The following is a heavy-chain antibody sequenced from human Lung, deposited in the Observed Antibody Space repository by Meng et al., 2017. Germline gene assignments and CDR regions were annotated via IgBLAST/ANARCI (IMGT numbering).Heavy chain of an antibody. CDR1: GYTFTNYA. CDR3: ARKKWLATGEVH. J-gene: IGHJ4*02. CDR2: INTNTGDP. Sequence: QGQRVQAGSEGKKPGASGRSYCKASGYTFTNYAMNWVRQAPGQGLEWMGWINTNTGDPTYAQGFTGRFVFSLDTSVSTAYLQISSLKTEDTAVYYCARKKWLATGEVHWGQGTLVTVSS. D-gene: IGHD6-19*01. V-gene: IGHV7-4-1*02.